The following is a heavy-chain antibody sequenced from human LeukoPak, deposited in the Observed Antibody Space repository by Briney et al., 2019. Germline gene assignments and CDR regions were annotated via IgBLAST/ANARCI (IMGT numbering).Heavy chain of an antibody. J-gene: IGHJ4*02. V-gene: IGHV4-39*01. Sequence: KPSETLSLTCTVSGGSIWRRSDCGGWIRQPPGKGLEWIGSLEWIGNVYYSGNTSYNPSLKSRVTISVDTSKNQFSRKLGSVTAADTAVYYCARRLEYGSGSYTALSDWGQGTLVTVSS. D-gene: IGHD3-10*01. CDR3: ARRLEYGSGSYTALSD. CDR1: GGSIWRRSDC. CDR2: VYYSGNT.